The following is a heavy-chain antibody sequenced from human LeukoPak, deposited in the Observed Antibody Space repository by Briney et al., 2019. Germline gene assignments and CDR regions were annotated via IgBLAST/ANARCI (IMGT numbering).Heavy chain of an antibody. CDR3: ARENSGSYREFDY. J-gene: IGHJ4*02. D-gene: IGHD1-26*01. V-gene: IGHV4-4*07. Sequence: PSETLSLTCTVSGGSIISYYGSWIRQPAGKGLEWIGRIYTSGSTNYNASLKSRVSMSVDTSKNQFSLKLSSVTAADTAVFYCARENSGSYREFDYWGQGTLVTVSS. CDR1: GGSIISYY. CDR2: IYTSGST.